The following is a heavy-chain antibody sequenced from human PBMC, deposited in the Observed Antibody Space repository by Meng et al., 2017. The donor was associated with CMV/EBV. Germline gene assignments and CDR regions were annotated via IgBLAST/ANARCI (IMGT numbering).Heavy chain of an antibody. V-gene: IGHV3-7*01. CDR1: GFTFSTYW. D-gene: IGHD6-13*01. CDR2: IKQDGSEK. Sequence: GESLKISCAASGFTFSTYWMSWVRQAPGKGLEWVATIKQDGSEKYYVDSVKGRFTISRDNAKNSLYLQMNSLRAEDTAAYYCARGYNRLAASALDYWGQGVLVTVSS. J-gene: IGHJ4*02. CDR3: ARGYNRLAASALDY.